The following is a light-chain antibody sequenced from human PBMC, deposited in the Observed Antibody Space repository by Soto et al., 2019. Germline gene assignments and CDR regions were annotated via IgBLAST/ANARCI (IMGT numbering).Light chain of an antibody. CDR2: GAS. CDR1: QSVSSSY. CDR3: QQYGSSPLT. V-gene: IGKV3-20*01. J-gene: IGKJ4*01. Sequence: EIVLTQSPGTLSMSPGERATLSCRASQSVSSSYVAWYQQKPGQAPRVLIYGASSRATGIPDRFSGSGSGTVFTLTISRLEPEDFAVYYCQQYGSSPLTFGGGTRVEIK.